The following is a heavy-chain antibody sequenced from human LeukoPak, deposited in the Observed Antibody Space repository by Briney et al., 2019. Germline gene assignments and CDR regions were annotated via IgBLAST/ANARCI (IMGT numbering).Heavy chain of an antibody. CDR3: ARRYYDSGGYFGVDYYYYMDV. D-gene: IGHD3-22*01. Sequence: ASVKVSCKASEYTFTNYDINWVRQATGQGLEWMGWMNPNSGNTGYAQRFQGRVTITRNTSISTAYMELSSLRSEDTAVYYCARRYYDSGGYFGVDYYYYMDVWGKGTTVTVSS. J-gene: IGHJ6*03. V-gene: IGHV1-8*03. CDR1: EYTFTNYD. CDR2: MNPNSGNT.